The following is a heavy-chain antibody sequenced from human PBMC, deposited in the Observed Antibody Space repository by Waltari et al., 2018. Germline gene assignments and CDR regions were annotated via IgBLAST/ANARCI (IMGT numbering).Heavy chain of an antibody. D-gene: IGHD5-12*01. V-gene: IGHV4-31*03. CDR1: GGSISSGDYY. Sequence: QVQLQESGPGLVKPSQTLSLTCTVSGGSISSGDYYWSWIRQHPGKGLEWIGYINYSGTTYYNPSLKSRVTIAVDTSKNQFSLKLTSVTAADTAMYYCARDSGGYDKFDYWGQGTLVTVSS. CDR3: ARDSGGYDKFDY. J-gene: IGHJ4*02. CDR2: INYSGTT.